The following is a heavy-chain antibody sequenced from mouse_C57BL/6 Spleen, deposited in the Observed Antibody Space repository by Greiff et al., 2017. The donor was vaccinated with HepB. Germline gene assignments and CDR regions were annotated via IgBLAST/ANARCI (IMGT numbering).Heavy chain of an antibody. CDR1: GYTFTSYW. J-gene: IGHJ3*01. CDR2: IAPNSGGT. D-gene: IGHD1-1*02. CDR3: AREGGGWEAWFAY. Sequence: QVQLQQPGAELVKPGASVKLSCKASGYTFTSYWMHWVKQRPGRGLEWIGRIAPNSGGTKYNEKFKSKATLTVDKPSSTAYMQLSSLTSEDSAVYYCAREGGGWEAWFAYWGQGTLVTVSA. V-gene: IGHV1-72*01.